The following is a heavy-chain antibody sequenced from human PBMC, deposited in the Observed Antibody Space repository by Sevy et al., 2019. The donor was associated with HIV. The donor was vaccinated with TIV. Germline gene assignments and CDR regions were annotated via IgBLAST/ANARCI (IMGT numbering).Heavy chain of an antibody. Sequence: GGSLRLSCAASGFTFSSYSMNWVRQAPGKGLEWVSSISSSSSYIYYADSVKGRFTISRDNAKNSLYLQMNSLRVEGTAVYYCARDHTPRTIVIPNKINWFDPWGQGTLVTVSS. CDR1: GFTFSSYS. CDR3: ARDHTPRTIVIPNKINWFDP. D-gene: IGHD2-15*01. V-gene: IGHV3-21*01. J-gene: IGHJ5*02. CDR2: ISSSSSYI.